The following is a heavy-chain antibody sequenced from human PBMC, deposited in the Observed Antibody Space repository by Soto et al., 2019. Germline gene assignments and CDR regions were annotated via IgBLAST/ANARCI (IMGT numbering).Heavy chain of an antibody. CDR1: GGSISSYY. CDR2: IYYSGST. Sequence: TLSLTCTVSGGSISSYYWSWTRQPPGKGLEWIGYIYYSGSTNYNPSLKSRVTISVDTSKNQFSLKLSSVTAADAAVYYCARDRVFSGLDYYYYYGMDVWGQGTTVTVSS. V-gene: IGHV4-59*01. CDR3: ARDRVFSGLDYYYYYGMDV. D-gene: IGHD6-25*01. J-gene: IGHJ6*02.